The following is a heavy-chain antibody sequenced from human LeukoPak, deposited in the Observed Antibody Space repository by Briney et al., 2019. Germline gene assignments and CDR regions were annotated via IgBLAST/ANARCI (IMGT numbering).Heavy chain of an antibody. J-gene: IGHJ6*04. CDR2: ISGSRNNT. D-gene: IGHD3-10*02. V-gene: IGHV3-23*01. CDR1: GFTFSSYA. CDR3: AELGITMIGGV. Sequence: GGSLRLSCAASGFTFSSYAMAWVRQALGKGLEWVSAISGSRNNTYYADSVKGRFTISRDNSKNTLYLQMNSLRAEDTAVYYCAELGITMIGGVWGKGTTVTISS.